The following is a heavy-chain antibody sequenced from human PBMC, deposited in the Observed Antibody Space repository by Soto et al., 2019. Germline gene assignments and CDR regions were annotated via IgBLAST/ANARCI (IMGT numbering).Heavy chain of an antibody. D-gene: IGHD2-15*01. J-gene: IGHJ4*02. CDR2: ISGSGGST. Sequence: GGSLRLSCAASGFTFSSYAMSWVRQAPGKGLEWVSAISGSGGSTYYADSVKGRFTISRDNSKNTLYLQMNSLRAEDTAVYYCAKDGRYCSGGSCYPGHWGQGTLVTVSS. CDR3: AKDGRYCSGGSCYPGH. CDR1: GFTFSSYA. V-gene: IGHV3-23*01.